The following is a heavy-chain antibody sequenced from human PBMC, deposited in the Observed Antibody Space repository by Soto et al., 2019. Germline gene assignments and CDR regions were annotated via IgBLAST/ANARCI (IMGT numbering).Heavy chain of an antibody. CDR3: ARHGLELLPHY. D-gene: IGHD1-7*01. CDR1: GDSITGNTYY. J-gene: IGHJ4*02. V-gene: IGHV4-39*01. Sequence: QLQLQESGPGLLKPSETLSLICSVSGDSITGNTYYWGWIRQPPGKGLEWIGAIHYTGSRHYNPSLSSRVTISVDTPRNQFSLTVSSVTAADTAVYYCARHGLELLPHYWGQGTLVSVSS. CDR2: IHYTGSR.